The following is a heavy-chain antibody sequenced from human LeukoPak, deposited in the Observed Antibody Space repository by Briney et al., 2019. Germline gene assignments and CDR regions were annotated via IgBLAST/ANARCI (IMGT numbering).Heavy chain of an antibody. CDR2: IYPDDPDT. CDR1: GYSFSTYW. CDR3: ARFKGSGDDACDI. V-gene: IGHV5-51*01. J-gene: IGHJ3*02. Sequence: GESLKISCKGSGYSFSTYWIAWVRQMPGKGLELMGIIYPDDPDTRYSPSFEGQVTISADRSISTAYLQWSSLKASDTAMYYCARFKGSGDDACDIWGQGTMVTVS. D-gene: IGHD4-17*01.